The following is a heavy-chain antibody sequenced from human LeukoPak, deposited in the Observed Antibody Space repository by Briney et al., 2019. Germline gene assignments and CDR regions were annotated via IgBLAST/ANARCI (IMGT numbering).Heavy chain of an antibody. J-gene: IGHJ4*02. D-gene: IGHD6-19*01. V-gene: IGHV4-39*01. CDR1: GGSITSTSYY. CDR3: TRYHGRTSVAFVDY. Sequence: SETLSLTCTVSGGSITSTSYYWGWIRQPPEKGLEWIGTFYYSGGTYNNPSLKSRVTMSVDTSKNQFSLNLTSVTAADTAVYFCTRYHGRTSVAFVDYWGLGTLVTVSS. CDR2: FYYSGGT.